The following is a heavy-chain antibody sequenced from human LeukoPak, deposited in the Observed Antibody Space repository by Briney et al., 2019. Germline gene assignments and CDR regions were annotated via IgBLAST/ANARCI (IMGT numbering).Heavy chain of an antibody. D-gene: IGHD5-18*01. CDR3: AKEATRGYSYGYRGLFDYFHY. J-gene: IGHJ4*02. V-gene: IGHV3-23*01. CDR2: ISGSGGST. CDR1: GFTFSSYG. Sequence: GGSLRLSCAASGFTFSSYGMSWVRQAPGKGLEWASAISGSGGSTYYADSVKGRFTISRDNSKNTLYLQMNSLRAEDTAVYYCAKEATRGYSYGYRGLFDYFHYWGQGTLVTVSS.